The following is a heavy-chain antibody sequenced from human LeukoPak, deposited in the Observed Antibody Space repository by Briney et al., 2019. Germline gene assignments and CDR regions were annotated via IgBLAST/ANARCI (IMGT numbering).Heavy chain of an antibody. CDR3: ARDRVDVRNYYYYYYMDV. V-gene: IGHV4-39*07. CDR2: INHSGST. J-gene: IGHJ6*03. Sequence: SETLSLTCTVSGGTISSSSYYWGWIRQPPGKGLEWIGEINHSGSTNYNPSLKSRVTISVDTSKNQFSLKLSSVTAADTAVYYCARDRVDVRNYYYYYYMDVWGKGTTVTVSS. D-gene: IGHD3-10*01. CDR1: GGTISSSSYY.